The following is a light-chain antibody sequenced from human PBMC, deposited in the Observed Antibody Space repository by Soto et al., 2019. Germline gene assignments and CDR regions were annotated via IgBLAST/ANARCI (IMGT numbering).Light chain of an antibody. CDR2: GTS. V-gene: IGKV3-20*01. J-gene: IGKJ3*01. Sequence: EIVLTQSPGTLSLSPGERATLSCRASQSVSSKYLAWYQQKPGQAPRVLIYGTSIRASGVPERFSGGGVGTDFTLTIPRLEPEDFAVYYCQQYGSSLFTFGPGTKVDFK. CDR1: QSVSSKY. CDR3: QQYGSSLFT.